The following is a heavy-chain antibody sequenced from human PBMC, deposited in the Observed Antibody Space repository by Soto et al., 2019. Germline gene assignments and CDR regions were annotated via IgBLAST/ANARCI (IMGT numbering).Heavy chain of an antibody. J-gene: IGHJ3*01. Sequence: EVQLVESGGGLVRPGGSLRLSCAASGFTFSYYWMHWVRHAPGKGLVWVSRIHSDGSSTTYADFVKGRFIITRDNAMNTVDWKMHSVRVEDTAVYYCARGDHGAFDPWGKGTVVTVSS. CDR1: GFTFSYYW. CDR3: ARGDHGAFDP. CDR2: IHSDGSST. V-gene: IGHV3-74*01.